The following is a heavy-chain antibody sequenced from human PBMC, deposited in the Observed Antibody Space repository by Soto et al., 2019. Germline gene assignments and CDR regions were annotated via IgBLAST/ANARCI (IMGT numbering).Heavy chain of an antibody. J-gene: IGHJ5*02. D-gene: IGHD1-1*01. CDR3: VRDGTKTLRDWFDP. V-gene: IGHV4-4*07. CDR1: GASISGFY. CDR2: IYATGTT. Sequence: PSETLCLTCTVSGASISGFYWSWIRKSAGKGLEWIGRIYATGTTDYNPSLKSRVMMSVDTSKKQFSLKLRSVTAADTAVYYCVRDGTKTLRDWFDPWGQGISVTVSS.